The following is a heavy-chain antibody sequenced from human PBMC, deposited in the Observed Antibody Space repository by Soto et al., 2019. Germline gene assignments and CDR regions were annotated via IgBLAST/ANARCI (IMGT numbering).Heavy chain of an antibody. Sequence: EVQLLESGGGLGQPGGSLRLSCAASGFTFSNYAMNWVRQAPGKGLEWVSSISSTGGRTYSADSVTGRFTISRDNSTITQYLQMNSLRAEDTAVYYCSIPSVSSGTYAWGSLDYWGLGTLVTVSS. J-gene: IGHJ4*02. CDR1: GFTFSNYA. CDR3: SIPSVSSGTYAWGSLDY. CDR2: ISSTGGRT. D-gene: IGHD1-26*01. V-gene: IGHV3-23*01.